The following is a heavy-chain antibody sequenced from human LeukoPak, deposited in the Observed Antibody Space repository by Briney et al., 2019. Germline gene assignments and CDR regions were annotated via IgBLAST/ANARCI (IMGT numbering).Heavy chain of an antibody. CDR2: INPSGGST. V-gene: IGHV1-46*01. J-gene: IGHJ5*02. CDR1: GYTFTSYY. D-gene: IGHD3-22*01. CDR3: ARRQYYYDSSASFDP. Sequence: ASVKVSCKASGYTFTSYYMHWVRQAPGQGLEWMGIINPSGGSTSYAQKFQGRVTMTRDTSTSTVYMELSSLRSEDTAVYYCARRQYYYDSSASFDPWGQGTLVTASS.